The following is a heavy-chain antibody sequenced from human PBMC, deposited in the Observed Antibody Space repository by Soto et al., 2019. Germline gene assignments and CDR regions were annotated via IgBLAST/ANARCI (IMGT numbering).Heavy chain of an antibody. J-gene: IGHJ3*02. CDR1: AFTFSSHS. Sequence: GGPLRLSCAASAFTFSSHSMNWIRQAPGKGLEWVSSISSSSSYIYYADSVKGRFTISRDNAKNSLYLQMNSLRAEDTAVYYCARVRRQGYESSGYPSGDIWGQGTMVTVSS. V-gene: IGHV3-21*01. CDR2: ISSSSSYI. D-gene: IGHD3-22*01. CDR3: ARVRRQGYESSGYPSGDI.